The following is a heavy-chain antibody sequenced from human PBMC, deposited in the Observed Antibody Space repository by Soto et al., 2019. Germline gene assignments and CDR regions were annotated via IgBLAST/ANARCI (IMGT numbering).Heavy chain of an antibody. V-gene: IGHV3-30*18. J-gene: IGHJ4*02. D-gene: IGHD6-13*01. CDR3: AKDARLEQQLAL. Sequence: QVQLVESGGGVVQPGRSLRLSCAASGFTFSSYGMHWVRQAPGKGLEWVAVISYDGSNKYYADSVKGRFTISRDNSKNTLYLQMNSLRAEDTAVYYCAKDARLEQQLALWGQGTLVTVSS. CDR1: GFTFSSYG. CDR2: ISYDGSNK.